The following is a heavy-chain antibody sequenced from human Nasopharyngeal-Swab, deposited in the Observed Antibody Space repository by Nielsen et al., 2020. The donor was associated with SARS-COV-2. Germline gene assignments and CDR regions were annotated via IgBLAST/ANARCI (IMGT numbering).Heavy chain of an antibody. V-gene: IGHV1-18*01. J-gene: IGHJ5*02. CDR3: ARITGDYSDYSWFDP. Sequence: ASVKVSCKASGYTFTSYGISWVRQAPGQGLEWTGWISAYNGNTNYAQKLQGRVTMTTDTSTSTAYMELRSLRSDDTAVYYCARITGDYSDYSWFDPWGQGTLVTVSS. CDR1: GYTFTSYG. D-gene: IGHD4-11*01. CDR2: ISAYNGNT.